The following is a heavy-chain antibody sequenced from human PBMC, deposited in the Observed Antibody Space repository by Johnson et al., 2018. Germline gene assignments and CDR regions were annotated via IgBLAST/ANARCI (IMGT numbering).Heavy chain of an antibody. CDR2: ISSNGGST. J-gene: IGHJ3*02. D-gene: IGHD2-15*01. V-gene: IGHV3-64*01. CDR1: GFTFSSYA. Sequence: VQLVQSGGGLVQPGGSLRLSCAASGFTFSSYAMHWVRQAPGKGLEYVSAISSNGGSTYYANSVKGRFTISRDNSKNTLYLQMGSLRAEDMAVYYCARDGSGDCSGGSCYPEHDAFDIWGQGTMVTVSS. CDR3: ARDGSGDCSGGSCYPEHDAFDI.